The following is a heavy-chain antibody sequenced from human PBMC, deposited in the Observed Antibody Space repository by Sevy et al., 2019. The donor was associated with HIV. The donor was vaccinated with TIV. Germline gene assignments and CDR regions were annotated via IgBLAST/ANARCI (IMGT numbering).Heavy chain of an antibody. D-gene: IGHD6-13*01. J-gene: IGHJ5*02. CDR1: GDSVSSNSAA. CDR2: TYYRSKWYN. CDR3: ARDRGLRRYSSSWYGWFDP. Sequence: SQTLSLTCAISGDSVSSNSAAWNWIRQSPSRGLEWLGRTYYRSKWYNDYAVSVKSRITINPGTSKNQFSLRLNSVTPEETAVYYCARDRGLRRYSSSWYGWFDPWGQGTLVTVSS. V-gene: IGHV6-1*01.